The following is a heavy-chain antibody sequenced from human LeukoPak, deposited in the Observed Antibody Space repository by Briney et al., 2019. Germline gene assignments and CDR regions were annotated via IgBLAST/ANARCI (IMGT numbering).Heavy chain of an antibody. Sequence: TGGSLRLSCAASGFTFSSYAMHWVRQAPGKGLGWVAVISYDGSNKYYADSVKGRFTISRDNSKNTLYLQMNSLRAEDTAVYYCARSSTVVTQVDYWGQGTLVTVSS. CDR2: ISYDGSNK. J-gene: IGHJ4*02. D-gene: IGHD4-23*01. CDR1: GFTFSSYA. CDR3: ARSSTVVTQVDY. V-gene: IGHV3-30*04.